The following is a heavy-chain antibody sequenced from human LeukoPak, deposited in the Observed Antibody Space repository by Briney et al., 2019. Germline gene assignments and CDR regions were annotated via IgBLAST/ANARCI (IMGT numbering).Heavy chain of an antibody. CDR1: GFTFSSYG. V-gene: IGHV3-33*01. CDR2: IWYDGSNK. J-gene: IGHJ4*02. CDR3: ARDDRQIHYYDSSLGY. D-gene: IGHD3-22*01. Sequence: GGSLRLSCAASGFTFSSYGMHWVRQAPGKGLEWVAVIWYDGSNKYYADSVKGRFTISRDNSKNTLYLQMNSLRAEDTAVYYCARDDRQIHYYDSSLGYWGQGTLVTVSS.